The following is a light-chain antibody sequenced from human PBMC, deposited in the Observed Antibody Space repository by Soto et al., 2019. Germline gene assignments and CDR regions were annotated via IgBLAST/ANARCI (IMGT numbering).Light chain of an antibody. CDR2: DAS. V-gene: IGKV3-11*01. J-gene: IGKJ4*01. CDR3: QQRSSWPII. CDR1: QSVSYY. Sequence: EIVLTQSPATLSLSPGERATLSCRASQSVSYYLAWYQQKPGQAPRLLIYDASNRATGIPARFSGYGSGTDFTLTLSSLEPEDFAVYYCQQRSSWPIIFGGGTKVEIK.